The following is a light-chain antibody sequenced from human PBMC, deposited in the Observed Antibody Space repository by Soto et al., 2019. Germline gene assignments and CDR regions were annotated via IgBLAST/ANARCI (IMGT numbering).Light chain of an antibody. CDR1: NSDVGAYNF. Sequence: QSVLTQPASVSGSPGQSITISCTGTNSDVGAYNFVSWYQQHPGKAPKLMIYEVSNRPSGISNRFSGSKSGNTASLTISGLQAEDEADYYCNSYATIDTLLFGGGTKLTVL. CDR2: EVS. J-gene: IGLJ2*01. V-gene: IGLV2-14*01. CDR3: NSYATIDTLL.